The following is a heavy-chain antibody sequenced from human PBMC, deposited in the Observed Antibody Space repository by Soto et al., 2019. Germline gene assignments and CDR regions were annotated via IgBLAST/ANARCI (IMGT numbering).Heavy chain of an antibody. J-gene: IGHJ4*02. CDR1: GYTFTSYY. V-gene: IGHV1-46*01. D-gene: IGHD2-15*01. Sequence: QVQLVQSGAEVKKPGASVKVSCKASGYTFTSYYMHWVRQAPGQGLEWMGIINPSGGSTSYAQKFQGRVTMTRDTSISTAYMELSRLRSDDTAVYYCAREVPRVGGHELDYWGQGTLVTVSS. CDR3: AREVPRVGGHELDY. CDR2: INPSGGST.